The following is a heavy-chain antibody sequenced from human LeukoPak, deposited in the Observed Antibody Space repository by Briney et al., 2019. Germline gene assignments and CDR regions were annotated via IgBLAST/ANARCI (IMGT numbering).Heavy chain of an antibody. J-gene: IGHJ4*02. D-gene: IGHD6-19*01. CDR2: INPSGGST. CDR1: GYTFTSYY. Sequence: ASVKVSCKASGYTFTSYYMHWVRQAPGQGLGWMGIINPSGGSTSYAQKFQGRVTMTRAMSTSTVYMELSSLRSEDRATEYCARRQRSSGWFSYVDYWGQEPLVPVSS. V-gene: IGHV1-46*01. CDR3: ARRQRSSGWFSYVDY.